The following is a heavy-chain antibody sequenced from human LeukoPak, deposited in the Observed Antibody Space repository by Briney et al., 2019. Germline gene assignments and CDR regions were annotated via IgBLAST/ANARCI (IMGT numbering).Heavy chain of an antibody. CDR2: IYTSGST. Sequence: SETLSLTCTVSGGSISSYYWSWIRRPAGKGLEWIGRIYTSGSTNYNPSLKSRVTMSVDTSKNQFSLKLSSVTAADTAVYYCARMIIAAAGTTATYFDYWGQGTLVTVSS. CDR1: GGSISSYY. CDR3: ARMIIAAAGTTATYFDY. J-gene: IGHJ4*02. D-gene: IGHD6-13*01. V-gene: IGHV4-4*07.